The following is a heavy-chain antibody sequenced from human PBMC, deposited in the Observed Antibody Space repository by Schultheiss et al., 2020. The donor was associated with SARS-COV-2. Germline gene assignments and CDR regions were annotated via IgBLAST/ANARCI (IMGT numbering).Heavy chain of an antibody. V-gene: IGHV2-5*08. CDR2: IYWDDDN. J-gene: IGHJ6*02. Sequence: TLSLTCTVSGGSISSYYWSWIRQPPGKALEWLAIIYWDDDNRYSPSLKSRLTITKDTSKNQVVLTMTNMDPVDTATYYCAHSFYGMDVWGQGTTVTVSS. CDR1: GGSISSYYW. CDR3: AHSFYGMDV.